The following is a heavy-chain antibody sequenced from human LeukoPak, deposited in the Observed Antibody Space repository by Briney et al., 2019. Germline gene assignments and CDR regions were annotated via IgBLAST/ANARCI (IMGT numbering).Heavy chain of an antibody. CDR3: SRQDTRRGVLLGISPTRFLGY. J-gene: IGHJ4*02. Sequence: SETLSLTCTVSGGSISSTSDHWGWIRQPPGKGLEWIGTIDNSGNTNYIPSLKSRVTISVDATRNQFSLRLSSVTAADTAIYYCSRQDTRRGVLLGISPTRFLGYWGQGILVTVSS. V-gene: IGHV4-39*01. D-gene: IGHD1-26*01. CDR2: IDNSGNT. CDR1: GGSISSTSDH.